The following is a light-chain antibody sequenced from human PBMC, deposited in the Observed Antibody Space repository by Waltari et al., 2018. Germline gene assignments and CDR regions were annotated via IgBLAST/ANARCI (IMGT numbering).Light chain of an antibody. CDR3: QSYDNNGRGAVL. J-gene: IGLJ2*01. Sequence: QSLLTQPPSVSGAPGQRVTIPCSGGSSQIWSFHVNWYRHLPGTVPKLLIYHDTNRPSGVPDRFSGSKSGTSASLAITGLQPEDEADYYCQSYDNNGRGAVLIGGGTKLTVL. CDR1: SSQIWSFH. V-gene: IGLV1-40*01. CDR2: HDT.